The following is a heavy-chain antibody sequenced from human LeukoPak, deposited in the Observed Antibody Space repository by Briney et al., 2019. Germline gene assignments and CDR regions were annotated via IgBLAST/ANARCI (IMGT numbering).Heavy chain of an antibody. V-gene: IGHV4-59*01. J-gene: IGHJ4*02. CDR3: ARAVRGYSSDITFDY. CDR1: GGSISSYY. D-gene: IGHD6-19*01. CDR2: IYYSGST. Sequence: PSETLSLTCTVSGGSISSYYWSWIRQPPGKGLEWIGYIYYSGSTNYNPSLKSRVTISVDTSKNQFSLKLSSVTAADTAVYYCARAVRGYSSDITFDYWGQGTLVTVSS.